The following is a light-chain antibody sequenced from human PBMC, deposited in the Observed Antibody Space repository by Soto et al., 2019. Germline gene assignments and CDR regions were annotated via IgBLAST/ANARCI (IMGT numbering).Light chain of an antibody. Sequence: QSVLTQPASVSGSPGQSITISCTGTSSDVGGYNYVSWYQQHPGKAPKLMIYDVSNRPSGVANRFSGSKSGNTASLTISGLQAEDEAGYYCSSYTSSSTLWVFGGGTKLTVL. V-gene: IGLV2-14*01. CDR3: SSYTSSSTLWV. J-gene: IGLJ3*02. CDR2: DVS. CDR1: SSDVGGYNY.